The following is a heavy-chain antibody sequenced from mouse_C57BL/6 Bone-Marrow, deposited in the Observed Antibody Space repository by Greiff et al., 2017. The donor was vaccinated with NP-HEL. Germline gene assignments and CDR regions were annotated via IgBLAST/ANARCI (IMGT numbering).Heavy chain of an antibody. CDR3: ARRAYYYALDY. J-gene: IGHJ4*01. CDR1: GFTFSDYY. V-gene: IGHV5-12*01. D-gene: IGHD6-1*01. CDR2: ISTGGGST. Sequence: EVMLVESGGGLVQPGGSLKLSCAASGFTFSDYYMYWVRQTPEKRLEWVAYISTGGGSTYYPDTLKGRFTISRDNAKNTLYLQMSRLKSEDTAMYYCARRAYYYALDYWGQGTSVTVSS.